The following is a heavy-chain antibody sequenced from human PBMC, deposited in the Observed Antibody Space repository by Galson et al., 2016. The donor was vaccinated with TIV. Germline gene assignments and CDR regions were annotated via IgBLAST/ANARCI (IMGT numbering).Heavy chain of an antibody. CDR2: IIPLFGTA. D-gene: IGHD5-18*01. CDR3: AKDRNRALDTYHYYYGMDV. CDR1: GDTFTIYP. V-gene: IGHV1-69*13. Sequence: SVKVSCKASGDTFTIYPFNWVRQAPGQGLEWMGGIIPLFGTANYAQKFQGRVTVTADESTSTVYLDLSSLRSEDTAVYYCAKDRNRALDTYHYYYGMDVWGQGTTVTVAS. J-gene: IGHJ6*02.